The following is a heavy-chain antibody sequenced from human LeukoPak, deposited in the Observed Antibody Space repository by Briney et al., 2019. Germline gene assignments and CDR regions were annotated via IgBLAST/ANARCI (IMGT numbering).Heavy chain of an antibody. CDR2: IYYSGST. J-gene: IGHJ4*02. V-gene: IGHV4-31*03. Sequence: PSETLSLTCTVSGGSISSGGYYWSWIRQHPGKGLEWIGYIYYSGSTYYNPSLKSRVTISVDTSKNQFPLKLSSVTAADTAVYYCARRGSSGYSSPTEAWGQGTLVTVSS. D-gene: IGHD3-22*01. CDR3: ARRGSSGYSSPTEA. CDR1: GGSISSGGYY.